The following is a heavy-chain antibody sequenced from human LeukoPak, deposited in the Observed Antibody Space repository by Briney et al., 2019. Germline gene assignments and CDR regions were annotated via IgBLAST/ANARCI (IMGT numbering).Heavy chain of an antibody. D-gene: IGHD4-17*01. J-gene: IGHJ3*02. CDR2: IYSGGST. V-gene: IGHV3-66*01. Sequence: GGPLRLSCAASGFTVSSNYMSWVRQAPGKGLEWVSVIYSGGSTYYADSVKGRFTISRDNSKNTLYLQMNSLRAEDTAVYYCARMHYGDYLEVSDIWGQGTMVTVSS. CDR1: GFTVSSNY. CDR3: ARMHYGDYLEVSDI.